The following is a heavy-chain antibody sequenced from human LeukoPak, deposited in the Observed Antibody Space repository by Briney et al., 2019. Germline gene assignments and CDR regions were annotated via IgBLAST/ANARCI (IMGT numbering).Heavy chain of an antibody. CDR2: INHSGST. D-gene: IGHD3-10*01. CDR1: GGSFSGYY. CDR3: ASVYGSGRNNWSDP. Sequence: SETLSLTCAVYGGSFSGYYWSWIRQPPGKGLEWMGEINHSGSTNYNPSLKSRVTISVDTSKNQFSLKLSSVTAADTAVYYCASVYGSGRNNWSDPWGQGTLVTVSS. V-gene: IGHV4-34*01. J-gene: IGHJ5*02.